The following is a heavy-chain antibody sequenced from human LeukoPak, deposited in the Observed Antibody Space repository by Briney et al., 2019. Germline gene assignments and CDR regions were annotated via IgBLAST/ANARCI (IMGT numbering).Heavy chain of an antibody. D-gene: IGHD3-9*01. CDR3: ARDDNDILTGYFDS. Sequence: SVKVSCKASEATFSNSAINWVRLAQGQGLELMGGIIPMFDTAHYAEKFQGRVTISADESTNTVYMELRGLRSEDTAVYYCARDDNDILTGYFDSWGQGTLVTVSS. CDR2: IIPMFDTA. V-gene: IGHV1-69*01. J-gene: IGHJ5*01. CDR1: EATFSNSA.